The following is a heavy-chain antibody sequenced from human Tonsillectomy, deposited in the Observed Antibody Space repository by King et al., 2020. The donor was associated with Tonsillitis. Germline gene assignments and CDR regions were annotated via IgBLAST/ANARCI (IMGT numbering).Heavy chain of an antibody. J-gene: IGHJ6*03. D-gene: IGHD6-19*01. CDR3: ARDRSIAVASNYYYYMDV. V-gene: IGHV3-48*03. Sequence: QLVQSGGGLVQPGGSLRLSCAASGFTFSSYEMNWVRQAPGKGLEWVSYISSSGSTIYYADFVEGRFTISRDNAKNSLYLQMNSLRAEDTAVYYCARDRSIAVASNYYYYMDVWGKGTTVTVSS. CDR2: ISSSGSTI. CDR1: GFTFSSYE.